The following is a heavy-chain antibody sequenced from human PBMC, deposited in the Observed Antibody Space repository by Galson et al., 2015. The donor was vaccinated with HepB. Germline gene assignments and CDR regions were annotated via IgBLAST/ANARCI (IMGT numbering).Heavy chain of an antibody. Sequence: SLRLSCAASGFTFSSYGMHWVRQAPGKGLEWVAVIQDDGSNRYYADSVKGRFTISRDNSKNTLYLQMNSLRADDTAVYFCARDRGAYFFDYWCQGTLVTVSS. V-gene: IGHV3-30*03. CDR3: ARDRGAYFFDY. CDR2: IQDDGSNR. J-gene: IGHJ4*02. D-gene: IGHD3-10*01. CDR1: GFTFSSYG.